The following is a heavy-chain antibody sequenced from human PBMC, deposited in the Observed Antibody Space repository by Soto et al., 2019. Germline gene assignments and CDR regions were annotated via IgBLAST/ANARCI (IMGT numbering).Heavy chain of an antibody. Sequence: SETLSLTCIVPGGSVTNINYFWAWSRQSPGKGLEWIANIYYTGTTFYNPSLRSRVSMTIDASKNRFSLNPSSVTASDTALYYCARHEYVSSSYDLLDVWGRGTMVTGSS. J-gene: IGHJ3*01. V-gene: IGHV4-39*01. CDR3: ARHEYVSSSYDLLDV. CDR1: GGSVTNINYF. CDR2: IYYTGTT. D-gene: IGHD3-22*01.